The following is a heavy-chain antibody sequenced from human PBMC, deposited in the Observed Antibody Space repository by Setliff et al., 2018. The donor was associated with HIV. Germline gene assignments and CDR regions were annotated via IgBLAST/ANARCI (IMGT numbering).Heavy chain of an antibody. CDR2: IIPIFGTT. V-gene: IGHV1-69*06. J-gene: IGHJ6*02. CDR3: AREQVGFGPPRGMDV. CDR1: GGTFSSYA. D-gene: IGHD3-10*01. Sequence: SVKVSCKASGGTFSSYAIHWVRQAPGQGLEWMGRIIPIFGTTNYAQKFQGRVTITADKSTSTAYMELSSLRSEDTAVYFCAREQVGFGPPRGMDVWGQGTTVTVSS.